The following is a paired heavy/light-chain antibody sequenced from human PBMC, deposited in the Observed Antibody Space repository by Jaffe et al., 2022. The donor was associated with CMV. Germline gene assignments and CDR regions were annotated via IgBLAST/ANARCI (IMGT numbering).Heavy chain of an antibody. CDR2: IWADGNKQ. V-gene: IGHV3-33*08. CDR3: ARDGYGSGIDY. D-gene: IGHD3-10*01. CDR1: AFNFESYG. Sequence: QVQLVESGGGVVQPGRSLRLSCAASAFNFESYGIHWVRQAPGKGLEWVGLIWADGNKQWYADSVKGRFTFSRDNSKKTVDLQMNSLRAEDTAVYYCARDGYGSGIDYWGQGTLVTVSS. J-gene: IGHJ4*02.
Light chain of an antibody. V-gene: IGKV3-11*01. J-gene: IGKJ4*01. Sequence: EIVLTQSPGTLSLSPGERATLSCRASQSVRNSLAWYQQKPGQAPRLLIFDTSNRATGIPARFSGSGSGTDFTLSISSLEPEDFAVYYCQHRINWPLTFGGGTKVEIK. CDR1: QSVRNS. CDR3: QHRINWPLT. CDR2: DTS.